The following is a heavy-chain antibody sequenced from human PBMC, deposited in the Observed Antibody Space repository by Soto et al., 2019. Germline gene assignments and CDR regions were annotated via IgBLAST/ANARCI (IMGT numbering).Heavy chain of an antibody. CDR2: IYYSGDT. D-gene: IGHD2-15*01. CDR3: ARHQSIVVVTAARAFDI. V-gene: IGHV4-39*01. J-gene: IGHJ3*02. CDR1: GGSISSSSHY. Sequence: PSETLSLTCTVSGGSISSSSHYWVWIRQPPGKGLEWIGSIYYSGDTYYNPSLKSRVTISVDTSKNQFSVKLNSVTAADTAVYYXARHQSIVVVTAARAFDIWGQGTMVTVS.